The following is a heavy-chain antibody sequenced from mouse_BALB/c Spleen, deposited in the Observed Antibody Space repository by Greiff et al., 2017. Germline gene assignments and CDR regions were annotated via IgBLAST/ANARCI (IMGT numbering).Heavy chain of an antibody. Sequence: EVQLQQSGPELVKPGASVKISCKASGYTFTDYNMHWVKQSHGKSLEWIGYIYPYNGGTGYNQKFKSKATLTVDNSSSTAYMELRSLTSEDSAVYYCARGAYYGNYWFAYWGQGTLVTVAA. CDR2: IYPYNGGT. CDR3: ARGAYYGNYWFAY. D-gene: IGHD2-10*01. CDR1: GYTFTDYN. V-gene: IGHV1S29*02. J-gene: IGHJ3*01.